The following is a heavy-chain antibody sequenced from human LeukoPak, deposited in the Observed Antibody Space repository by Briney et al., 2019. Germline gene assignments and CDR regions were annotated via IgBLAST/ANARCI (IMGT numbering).Heavy chain of an antibody. CDR2: IYPGDSDT. J-gene: IGHJ6*02. D-gene: IGHD2-15*01. CDR3: ARHGDPHGYCSGGSCYIYYYYYGMDV. CDR1: GFTFSSYW. V-gene: IGHV5-51*01. Sequence: KAGGSLRLSCTASGFTFSSYWMTWVRQAPGKGLEWVGIIYPGDSDTRYSPSFQGQVTISADKSISTAYLQWSSLKASDTAMYYCARHGDPHGYCSGGSCYIYYYYYGMDVWGQGTTVTVSS.